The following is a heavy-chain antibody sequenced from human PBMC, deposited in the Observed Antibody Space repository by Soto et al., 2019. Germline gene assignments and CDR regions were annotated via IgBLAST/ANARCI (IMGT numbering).Heavy chain of an antibody. Sequence: EVQLVESGGGLVQPGGSLRLSCAASGFTFSSYAMHWVRQAPGKGLEYVSAISSNGGSTYYANSVKGRFTMSRDNSKNTLYLQMGSLRAEDMAVYYCARDAGYRSGGSCPRYYFDYWGQGTLVTVSS. D-gene: IGHD2-15*01. CDR2: ISSNGGST. CDR1: GFTFSSYA. J-gene: IGHJ4*02. V-gene: IGHV3-64*01. CDR3: ARDAGYRSGGSCPRYYFDY.